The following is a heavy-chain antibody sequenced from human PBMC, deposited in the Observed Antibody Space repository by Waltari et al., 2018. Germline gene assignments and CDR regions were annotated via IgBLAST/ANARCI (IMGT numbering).Heavy chain of an antibody. J-gene: IGHJ4*02. CDR1: GDSMRDTFW. CDR3: ARDRGRGLYLDS. CDR2: VRGSGKT. Sequence: QLQLQESGPRLVMPSGPLSITWAVFGDSMRDTFWWSWVRQPPGKGLEWIGQVRGSGKTNYNPSFASRVTISLDTSSNQISLRLTSAAAADTAVYYCARDRGRGLYLDSWGQGTLIAVSP. V-gene: IGHV4-4*02. D-gene: IGHD2-15*01.